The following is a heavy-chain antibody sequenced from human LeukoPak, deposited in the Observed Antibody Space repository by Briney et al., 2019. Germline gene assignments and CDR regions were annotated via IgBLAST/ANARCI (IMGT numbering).Heavy chain of an antibody. CDR1: DGSVSSADFY. Sequence: SETLSLTCSGSDGSVSSADFYWSWIRQHPGKGLEWIGHIHYSGRTYYNPSLKSRVAISLDTSKNQFSLKLGSVTAADTAVYYCARDRYSGYDWDFYYYGMDVWGKGTTVTVSS. D-gene: IGHD5-12*01. J-gene: IGHJ6*04. V-gene: IGHV4-31*03. CDR3: ARDRYSGYDWDFYYYGMDV. CDR2: IHYSGRT.